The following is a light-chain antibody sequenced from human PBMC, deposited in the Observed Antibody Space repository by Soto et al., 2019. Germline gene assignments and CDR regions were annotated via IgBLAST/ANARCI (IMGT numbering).Light chain of an antibody. Sequence: EIVLTQSLGTLSLSPGESATLSCRTSQYVSRTFLAWYQQRPGQAPRLLIYGTSSRATGIPDRFSGSGSGTDFTLTISRVDPEDVAVYYCQQYGSSPLLTFGGGTKVEIK. V-gene: IGKV3-20*01. CDR3: QQYGSSPLLT. CDR1: QYVSRTF. J-gene: IGKJ4*01. CDR2: GTS.